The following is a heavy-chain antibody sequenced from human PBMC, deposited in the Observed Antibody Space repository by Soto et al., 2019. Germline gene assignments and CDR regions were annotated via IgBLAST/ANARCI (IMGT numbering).Heavy chain of an antibody. J-gene: IGHJ5*02. Sequence: GSLRLSCAASGFTFSDYYMSWVRQAPGKGLEWVANIKQDGSDKKYVDSVKGRFTISRDNAMDSLYLEMNSLRVEDTAIYYCVRDVRAIESPYNWFDPWGQGTRVTVSS. D-gene: IGHD1-20*01. V-gene: IGHV3-7*03. CDR1: GFTFSDYY. CDR3: VRDVRAIESPYNWFDP. CDR2: IKQDGSDK.